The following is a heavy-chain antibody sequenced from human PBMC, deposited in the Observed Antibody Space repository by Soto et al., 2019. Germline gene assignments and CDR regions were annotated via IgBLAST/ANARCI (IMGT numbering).Heavy chain of an antibody. Sequence: SETLSLTCAVYGGSFSGYYWSWIRQPPGKGLEWIGEINHSGSTKYSPSFKSRVTISVDTSKNQFSLNLSSVTAADTAVYYCARRYTGYDFDYWGQGTLVTVSS. CDR1: GGSFSGYY. J-gene: IGHJ4*02. CDR2: INHSGST. D-gene: IGHD5-12*01. V-gene: IGHV4-34*01. CDR3: ARRYTGYDFDY.